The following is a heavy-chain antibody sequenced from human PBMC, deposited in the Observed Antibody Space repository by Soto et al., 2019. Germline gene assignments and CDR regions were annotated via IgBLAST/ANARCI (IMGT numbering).Heavy chain of an antibody. J-gene: IGHJ6*02. V-gene: IGHV1-69*13. Sequence: SVKVSCKASGDTFSSYAISWVRQAPGQGLEWMGGITPIFGTANYAQKFQGRVTITADESTSTAYMELSSLRSEDTAVYYCARDGSGYRSRASPMDVWGQGTTVTVYS. CDR3: ARDGSGYRSRASPMDV. CDR2: ITPIFGTA. CDR1: GDTFSSYA. D-gene: IGHD3-22*01.